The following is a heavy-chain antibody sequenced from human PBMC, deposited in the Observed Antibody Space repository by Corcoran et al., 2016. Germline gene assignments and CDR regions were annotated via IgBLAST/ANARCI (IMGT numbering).Heavy chain of an antibody. Sequence: QVQLQESGPGLVKPSETLSLTCTVSGGSISSYYWSWIRQPPGKGLEWMGYIYYSGSTNYNPSLKSRVTISVDTSKNQFSLKLSSVTAADTAVYSCARLLGYYDFWSGYSRGWVLDYWGQGTLVTVSS. J-gene: IGHJ4*02. CDR1: GGSISSYY. D-gene: IGHD3-3*01. CDR2: IYYSGST. V-gene: IGHV4-59*01. CDR3: ARLLGYYDFWSGYSRGWVLDY.